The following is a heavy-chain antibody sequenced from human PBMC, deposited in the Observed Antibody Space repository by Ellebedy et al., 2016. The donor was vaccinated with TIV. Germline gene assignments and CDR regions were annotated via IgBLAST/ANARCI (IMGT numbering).Heavy chain of an antibody. D-gene: IGHD3-10*01. J-gene: IGHJ4*02. CDR2: IYSGGST. V-gene: IGHV3-66*01. Sequence: GESLKISCAASGFTVSSNYMSWVRQAPGKGLEWVSVIYSGGSTYYADSVKGRFTISRDNSKNTLYLQMNILRAEDTAVYYCARGGYGWDYWGQGTLVTVSS. CDR3: ARGGYGWDY. CDR1: GFTVSSNY.